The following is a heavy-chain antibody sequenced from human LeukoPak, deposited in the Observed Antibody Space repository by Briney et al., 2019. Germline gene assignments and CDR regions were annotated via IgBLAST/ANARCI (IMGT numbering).Heavy chain of an antibody. CDR1: GVTLSNYG. CDR3: AKRGVVIRVILVGFHKEAYYFDY. CDR2: ISGSGGRP. D-gene: IGHD3-22*01. Sequence: GGSLRLSCAGSGVTLSNYGMASVGQGPGDGLEWGAGISGSGGRPNYADSVKGRCTISRDNAKNTLYLQMNSLRAEDTAVYFCAKRGVVIRVILVGFHKEAYYFDYWGQGALVSVSS. J-gene: IGHJ4*02. V-gene: IGHV3-23*01.